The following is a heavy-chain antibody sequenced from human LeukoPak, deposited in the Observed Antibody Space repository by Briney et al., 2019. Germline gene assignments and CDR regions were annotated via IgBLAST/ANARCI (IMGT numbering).Heavy chain of an antibody. Sequence: PGGSLRLSCAASGFTFDDYSMHWVRQAPGKGLEWVSLITWDGGSTYYADSVKGRFTISRDNTKNSLYLQMSSLRAEDSAVYYCVRGDIVATPDWWGQGTLVTVSS. V-gene: IGHV3-43*01. CDR1: GFTFDDYS. CDR2: ITWDGGST. D-gene: IGHD5-12*01. J-gene: IGHJ4*02. CDR3: VRGDIVATPDW.